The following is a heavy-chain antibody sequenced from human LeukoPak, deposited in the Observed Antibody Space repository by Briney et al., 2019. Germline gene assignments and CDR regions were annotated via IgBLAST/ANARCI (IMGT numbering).Heavy chain of an antibody. Sequence: GASVKVSCKASGYTFTSYDINWVRQAPGQGLEWMGWINPNSGGTNYAQKFQGRVTMTRDTSISTAYMELSRLRSDDTAVYYCARVGGIAAAIPLGRFDYWGQGTLVTVSS. CDR1: GYTFTSYD. CDR3: ARVGGIAAAIPLGRFDY. CDR2: INPNSGGT. J-gene: IGHJ4*02. D-gene: IGHD6-13*01. V-gene: IGHV1-2*02.